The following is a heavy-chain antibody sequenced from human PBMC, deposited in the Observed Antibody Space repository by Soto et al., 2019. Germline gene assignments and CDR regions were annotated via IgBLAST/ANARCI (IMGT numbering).Heavy chain of an antibody. CDR2: ISVYNGNT. V-gene: IGHV1-18*01. J-gene: IGHJ3*01. CDR1: GYTFTSYG. CDR3: ARSGRPGYYDAFDL. Sequence: ASVKVSCKASGYTFTSYGVSWVRQAPGQGLEWMGWISVYNGNTKYAQKLQGRVTMTTDTSTSTAYMELRGLRSDDTAVYYCARSGRPGYYDAFDLWGQATMVTVS. D-gene: IGHD1-26*01.